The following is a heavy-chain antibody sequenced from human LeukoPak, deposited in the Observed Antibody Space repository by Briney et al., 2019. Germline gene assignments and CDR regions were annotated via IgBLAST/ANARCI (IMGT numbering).Heavy chain of an antibody. D-gene: IGHD3-10*01. CDR1: GFTFSSYW. J-gene: IGHJ4*02. CDR3: AKVAKYYYGPETYYFFEQ. Sequence: GGSLRLSCAASGFTFSSYWMSWVRQAPGKGLEWVANIKHDGSEKYYVDSVKGRFTISRDNAKNSLYLQMNSLRVEDTAVYYCAKVAKYYYGPETYYFFEQWGQGTPVTASS. CDR2: IKHDGSEK. V-gene: IGHV3-7*01.